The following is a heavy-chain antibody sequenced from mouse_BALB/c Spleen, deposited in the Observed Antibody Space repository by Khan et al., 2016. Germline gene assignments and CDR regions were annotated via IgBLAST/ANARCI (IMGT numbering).Heavy chain of an antibody. J-gene: IGHJ2*01. CDR3: ASLYY. V-gene: IGHV3-2*02. Sequence: EVQLQESGPGLVKPSQSLSLTCTVTGYSITSDYAWNWIRQFPGNKLEWMGYISCSGSTSYNPSLKSRISITRDTSKNQFFLQLNSVTTEDTATYYCASLYYWGQGTTLTVSS. CDR2: ISCSGST. CDR1: GYSITSDYA.